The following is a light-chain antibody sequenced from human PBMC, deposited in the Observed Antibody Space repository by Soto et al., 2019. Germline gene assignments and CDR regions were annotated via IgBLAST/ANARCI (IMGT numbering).Light chain of an antibody. Sequence: DIQMTQSPSSLYASVGDRVTITCRASQSISSYLNWYQQKPGKAPKLLIYAASSLQSGVPSRFSGSGFGTDFTLTISSLQPEDSAIYYCQQADTFPITFGQGTRLEI. CDR3: QQADTFPIT. J-gene: IGKJ5*01. CDR2: AAS. V-gene: IGKV1-39*01. CDR1: QSISSY.